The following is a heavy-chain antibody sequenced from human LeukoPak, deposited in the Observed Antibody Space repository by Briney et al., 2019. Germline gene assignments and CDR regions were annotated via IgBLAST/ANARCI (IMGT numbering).Heavy chain of an antibody. J-gene: IGHJ4*02. Sequence: SQTLSLTCTVSGTSISSYGYYWSWIRQHPGKGLECIAYIYHTGSTYYNPSLKSRVIISVDTSQNQFSLTLSSVTAADTAAYFCARVIGPGSSIDFWGQGTQVTVSS. CDR2: IYHTGST. CDR1: GTSISSYGYY. V-gene: IGHV4-31*03. CDR3: ARVIGPGSSIDF. D-gene: IGHD3-10*01.